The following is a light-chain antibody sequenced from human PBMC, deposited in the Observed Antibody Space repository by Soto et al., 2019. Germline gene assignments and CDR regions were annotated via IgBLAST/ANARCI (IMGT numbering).Light chain of an antibody. V-gene: IGLV2-14*01. J-gene: IGLJ2*01. CDR2: EVS. CDR3: SSYTSPGTVL. Sequence: QSALTQPASVSGSPGQSITISCTGTSSDVGAYKYVSWYQQHPGKAPRLMISEVSLRPSGVSNRFSGSKSGNTASLTISGVQAEDGADYYCSSYTSPGTVLFGGGTKLTVL. CDR1: SSDVGAYKY.